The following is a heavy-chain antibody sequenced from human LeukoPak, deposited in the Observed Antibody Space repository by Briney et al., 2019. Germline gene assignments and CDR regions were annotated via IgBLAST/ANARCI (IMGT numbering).Heavy chain of an antibody. CDR2: ISYDGVNT. D-gene: IGHD3-3*01. CDR3: ARCRDYNFWSGSAVDY. Sequence: PGGSLRLSCAASGFTFSSFAMSWVRQAPGKGLEWVAVISYDGVNTDYADSVMGRFTISRDNSKNTLYLQMDSLRAEDTAVYYCARCRDYNFWSGSAVDYWGQGTLVTVSS. CDR1: GFTFSSFA. J-gene: IGHJ4*02. V-gene: IGHV3-30-3*01.